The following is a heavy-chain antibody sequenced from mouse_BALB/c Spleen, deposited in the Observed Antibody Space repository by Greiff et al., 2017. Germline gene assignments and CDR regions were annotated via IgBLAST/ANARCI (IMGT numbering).Heavy chain of an antibody. V-gene: IGHV1-69*01. D-gene: IGHD2-14*01. Sequence: VQLQQPGAELVMPGASVKMSCKASGYTFTDYWMHWVKQRPGQGLEWIGAIDTSDSYTSYNQKSKGKATLTVDESSSTAYMQLSSLTSEDSAVYYCARNRYGGAMDYWGQGTSVTVSS. J-gene: IGHJ4*01. CDR2: IDTSDSYT. CDR3: ARNRYGGAMDY. CDR1: GYTFTDYW.